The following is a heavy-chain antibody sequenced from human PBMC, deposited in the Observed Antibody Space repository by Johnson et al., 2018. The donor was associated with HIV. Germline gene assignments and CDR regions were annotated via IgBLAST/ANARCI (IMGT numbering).Heavy chain of an antibody. D-gene: IGHD3-3*01. V-gene: IGHV3-30*14. CDR2: ISYDGSNK. Sequence: QVQLVESGGGVVQPGRSLRLSCAASGFTFRTFPMHWVRQAPGKGLEWMAFISYDGSNKYYADSVKGRFTISRDNSKNTLYLQMNNLRVEDTAMYYCAPYRAFGAAPTWAFDFWGQGTMVTVSS. CDR1: GFTFRTFP. CDR3: APYRAFGAAPTWAFDF. J-gene: IGHJ3*01.